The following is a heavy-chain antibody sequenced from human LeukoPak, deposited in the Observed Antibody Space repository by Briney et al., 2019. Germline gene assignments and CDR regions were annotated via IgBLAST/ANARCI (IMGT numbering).Heavy chain of an antibody. CDR3: ASIYIAVAREYDAFDI. Sequence: GASVKVSCKASGYTFTGYYMHWVRQAPGQGLEWMGWINPNSGGTNYAQKFQGRVTMTRDTSISTAYMELSRLRSDDTAVYYCASIYIAVAREYDAFDIWGQGTMVIVSS. J-gene: IGHJ3*02. CDR2: INPNSGGT. CDR1: GYTFTGYY. V-gene: IGHV1-2*02. D-gene: IGHD6-19*01.